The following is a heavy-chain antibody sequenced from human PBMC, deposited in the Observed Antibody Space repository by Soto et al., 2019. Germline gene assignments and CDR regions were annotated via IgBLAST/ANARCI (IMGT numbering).Heavy chain of an antibody. Sequence: ASVKVSCKASGYSLTDYHIHWVRQAPGQGLEWLGRINPKSGGTSTAQKFQGWVTMTTDTSISTASMELNSLRAEDTAVYYCAKDFWSGYYPYYYGMDVWGQGTTVTVSS. J-gene: IGHJ6*02. D-gene: IGHD3-3*01. V-gene: IGHV1-2*04. CDR3: AKDFWSGYYPYYYGMDV. CDR1: GYSLTDYH. CDR2: INPKSGGT.